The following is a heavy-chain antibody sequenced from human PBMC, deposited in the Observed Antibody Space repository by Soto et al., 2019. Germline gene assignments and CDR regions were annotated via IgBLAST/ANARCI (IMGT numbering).Heavy chain of an antibody. J-gene: IGHJ4*02. CDR3: ARDKPFSAGY. D-gene: IGHD3-3*02. V-gene: IGHV1-46*01. CDR1: GYTFLDFY. Sequence: QVQLVQSGTEVQKPGASVKVSCKASGYTFLDFYIHWVRQAPGQGLEWMGFINPSGGGTTYAQQFQGRLTMTRDTSTSTVYMELINLRSVDTAIHYCARDKPFSAGYWGQGTLVT. CDR2: INPSGGGT.